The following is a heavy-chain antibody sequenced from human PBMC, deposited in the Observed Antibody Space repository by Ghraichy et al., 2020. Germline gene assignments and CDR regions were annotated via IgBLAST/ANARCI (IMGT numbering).Heavy chain of an antibody. CDR3: ARHRKYNAFDY. Sequence: GGSLRLSCAASGFSFSSSWMNWFRQAPGKGPEWLASIKEDGSQTYYEDSVKGRFTISRDNARNSLFLQMNSLSAEDTAVYYCARHRKYNAFDYLGQVTLVTVSS. CDR1: GFSFSSSW. V-gene: IGHV3-7*01. CDR2: IKEDGSQT. J-gene: IGHJ4*02. D-gene: IGHD1-1*01.